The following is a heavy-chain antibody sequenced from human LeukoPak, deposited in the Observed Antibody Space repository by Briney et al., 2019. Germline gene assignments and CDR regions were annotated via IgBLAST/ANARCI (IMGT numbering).Heavy chain of an antibody. J-gene: IGHJ4*02. CDR2: ISSSSSTI. CDR3: ARVEKPTYSSSWYWGTFDY. Sequence: GGSLRLSCAASGFTFSSYSMNWVRQAPGKGLEWVSYISSSSSTIYYADSVKGRFTISRDNAKNSLYLQMNSLRAEDTAVYYCARVEKPTYSSSWYWGTFDYWGQGTLVTVSS. D-gene: IGHD6-13*01. CDR1: GFTFSSYS. V-gene: IGHV3-48*01.